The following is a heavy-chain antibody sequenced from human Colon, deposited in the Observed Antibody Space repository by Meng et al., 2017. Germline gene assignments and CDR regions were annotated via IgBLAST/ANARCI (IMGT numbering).Heavy chain of an antibody. CDR3: ARDYYGSGSYYNDWYFDL. D-gene: IGHD3-10*01. CDR1: GGSISSSSYY. J-gene: IGHJ2*01. Sequence: LQLQESGPGLVKPSETLPLTCTVSGGSISSSSYYWGWIRQPPGKGLEWIGSIYYSGSTYYNPSLKSRVTISVDTSKNQFSLKLSSVTAADTAVYYCARDYYGSGSYYNDWYFDLWGRGTLVTVSS. V-gene: IGHV4-39*07. CDR2: IYYSGST.